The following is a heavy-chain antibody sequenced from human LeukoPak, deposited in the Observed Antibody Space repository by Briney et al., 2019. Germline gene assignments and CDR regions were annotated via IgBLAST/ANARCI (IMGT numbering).Heavy chain of an antibody. D-gene: IGHD6-6*01. J-gene: IGHJ4*02. CDR3: ARVGSSSTHRGVSDRTNSYYFDY. Sequence: GGSLRLSCAASGLSFSNYWMSWVRQAPGKGLEWVANIRQDGGEKYYVDSVRGRFTISRDNTKNSLYLEMSSLRAEDTAVYYCARVGSSSTHRGVSDRTNSYYFDYWGQGTLVTVSS. V-gene: IGHV3-7*01. CDR1: GLSFSNYW. CDR2: IRQDGGEK.